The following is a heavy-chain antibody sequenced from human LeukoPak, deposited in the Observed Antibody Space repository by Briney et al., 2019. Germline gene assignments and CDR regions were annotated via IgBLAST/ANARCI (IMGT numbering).Heavy chain of an antibody. CDR1: GFTFSSYA. Sequence: PGGSLRLSCAASGFTFSSYAMSWVRQAPGKGLEWVSAISGSGGSTYYADSVKGRFTISGDNSKNTLYLQMNSLRAEDTAVYYCAKGWGPPSIAVAGTGFDYWGQGTLVTVSS. CDR2: ISGSGGST. V-gene: IGHV3-23*01. J-gene: IGHJ4*02. CDR3: AKGWGPPSIAVAGTGFDY. D-gene: IGHD6-19*01.